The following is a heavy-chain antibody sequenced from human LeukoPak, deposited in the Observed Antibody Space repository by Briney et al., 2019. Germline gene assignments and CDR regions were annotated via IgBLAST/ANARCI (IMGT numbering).Heavy chain of an antibody. CDR1: GGSISSYY. D-gene: IGHD1-26*01. J-gene: IGHJ4*02. CDR2: IYYSGST. CDR3: ARRIVGAHDY. V-gene: IGHV4-59*12. Sequence: SETLSLTCSVSGGSISSYYWSWIRQPPGKGLEWIGYIYYSGSTYYNPSLKSRVTISVDTSKNQFSLKLSSVTAADTAVYYCARRIVGAHDYWGQGTLVTVSS.